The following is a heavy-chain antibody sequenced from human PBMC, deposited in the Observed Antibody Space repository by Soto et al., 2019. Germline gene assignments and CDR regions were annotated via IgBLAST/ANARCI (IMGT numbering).Heavy chain of an antibody. CDR3: AKGLDRDGYNGAAYFDY. CDR2: ISWDGGST. CDR1: GFTFDDYT. Sequence: EVQLVESGGVVVQPGGSLRLSCAASGFTFDDYTMHWVRQAPGKGLEWVSLISWDGGSTYYADSVKGRFTISRDNTKNSRDLQMNSLRTEDTALYYCAKGLDRDGYNGAAYFDYWGQGTLVTVSS. D-gene: IGHD5-12*01. J-gene: IGHJ4*02. V-gene: IGHV3-43*01.